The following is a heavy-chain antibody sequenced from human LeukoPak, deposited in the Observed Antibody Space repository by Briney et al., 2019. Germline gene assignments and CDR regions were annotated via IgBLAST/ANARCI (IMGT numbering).Heavy chain of an antibody. J-gene: IGHJ3*02. CDR2: IYYSGST. Sequence: SETLSLTCTVSGGSISSGVYYWSWIRQHPGKGLEWIGYIYYSGSTYSNPSLKSRVTISVDTSKNQFSLKLSSVTAADTAVYYCARGLVVSGSYYLGAFDIWGQGTMVTVSS. CDR3: ARGLVVSGSYYLGAFDI. D-gene: IGHD1-26*01. V-gene: IGHV4-31*03. CDR1: GGSISSGVYY.